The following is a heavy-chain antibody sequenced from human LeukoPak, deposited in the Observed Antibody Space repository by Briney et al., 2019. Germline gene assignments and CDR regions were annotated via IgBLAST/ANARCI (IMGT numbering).Heavy chain of an antibody. Sequence: GRSLRLSCAASGFTFSSYGMPWVRQAPGKGLEWVAVIWYDGSNKYYADSVKGRFTISRDNSKNTLYLQMNSLRAEDTAVYYCARETHYYGSGSYDLGYWGQGTLVTVSS. CDR3: ARETHYYGSGSYDLGY. CDR2: IWYDGSNK. J-gene: IGHJ4*02. D-gene: IGHD3-10*01. V-gene: IGHV3-33*01. CDR1: GFTFSSYG.